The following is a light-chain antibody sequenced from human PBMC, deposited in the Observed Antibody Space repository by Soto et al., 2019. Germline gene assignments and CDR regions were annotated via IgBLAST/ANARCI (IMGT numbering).Light chain of an antibody. CDR2: DAS. CDR1: QSVSGY. Sequence: DIVLTPSPVTLSLYPVDRATLSCRASQSVSGYLVWYQQKPGQAPRLLIYDASTRAAGIPARFIGSGSGTDFTLTISSLQSEDFAVYYCQQYNNWPLTFGQGTRLEIK. J-gene: IGKJ5*01. CDR3: QQYNNWPLT. V-gene: IGKV3-11*01.